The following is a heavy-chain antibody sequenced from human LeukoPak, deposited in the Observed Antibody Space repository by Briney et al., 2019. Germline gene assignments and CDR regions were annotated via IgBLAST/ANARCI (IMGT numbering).Heavy chain of an antibody. CDR2: INPDSGGT. J-gene: IGHJ6*03. D-gene: IGHD6-6*01. CDR1: GYTFTSYY. CDR3: ARGVLVYYYYYYMDV. Sequence: ASVKVSCKASGYTFTSYYMHWVRQAPGQGLEWMGIINPDSGGTNYAQKFQGRVTMTRDTSINTAYMELSRLRSDDTAVYYCARGVLVYYYYYYMDVWGKGTTVTVSS. V-gene: IGHV1-2*02.